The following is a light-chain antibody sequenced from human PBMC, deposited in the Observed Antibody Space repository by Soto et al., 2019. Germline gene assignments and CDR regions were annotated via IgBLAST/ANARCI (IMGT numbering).Light chain of an antibody. CDR2: DAS. J-gene: IGKJ4*02. V-gene: IGKV3-11*01. Sequence: EIMLTQSPATLSLSPGERATLSCTTSQSVSSFLAWYRQKPGQAPRLLIYDASNRATGIPDRFSGSGSGTDFTLTISRLEPEDFAMYYCQQYGRTFGGGTMV. CDR3: QQYGRT. CDR1: QSVSSF.